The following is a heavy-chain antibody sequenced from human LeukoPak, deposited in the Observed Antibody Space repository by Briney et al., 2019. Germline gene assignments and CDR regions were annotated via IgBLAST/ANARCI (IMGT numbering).Heavy chain of an antibody. V-gene: IGHV1-2*02. CDR3: ARAHIGNDLFIDY. CDR1: GYTFTGYY. D-gene: IGHD2-21*01. J-gene: IGHJ4*02. Sequence: PGASVKVSCKASGYTFTGYYMHWVRQAPAQGLEWMGWINPYSGATNYAQRFQGRVTMTRDTSISTAYMDLSSLKSDDTAVYYCARAHIGNDLFIDYWGQGTLVTVSS. CDR2: INPYSGAT.